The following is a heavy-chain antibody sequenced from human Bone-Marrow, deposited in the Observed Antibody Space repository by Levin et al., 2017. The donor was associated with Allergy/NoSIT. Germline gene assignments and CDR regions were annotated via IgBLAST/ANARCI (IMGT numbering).Heavy chain of an antibody. V-gene: IGHV3-23*05. J-gene: IGHJ4*02. CDR2: IYSEGST. CDR1: GFDFNKYA. Sequence: GGSLRLSCVASGFDFNKYAMSWVRQAPGKGLEWVSTIYSEGSTYYADSVRGRFTLSRDNSKNSVFLQMNSLTVEDTAVYFCAKAGRSDYWGQGTLVIVS. CDR3: AKAGRSDY.